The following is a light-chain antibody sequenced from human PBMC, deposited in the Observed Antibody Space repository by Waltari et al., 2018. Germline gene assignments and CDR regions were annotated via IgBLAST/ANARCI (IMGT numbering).Light chain of an antibody. J-gene: IGKJ3*01. V-gene: IGKV3-15*01. CDR1: QSVSSN. Sequence: EIVMMQSPATLSVSPGGRATLSCRASQSVSSNLAWYQQKPGQAPRLLIYGASTRATGIPARFSGSGSGTEFTLTISSLQSEDFAVYYCQQYNNWPPVFTFGPETKVDIK. CDR3: QQYNNWPPVFT. CDR2: GAS.